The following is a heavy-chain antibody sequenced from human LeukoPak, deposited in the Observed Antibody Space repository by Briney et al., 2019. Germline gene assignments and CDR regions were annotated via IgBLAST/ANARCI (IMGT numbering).Heavy chain of an antibody. CDR1: GFTFSSYS. CDR2: ISSSSSYI. D-gene: IGHD1-26*01. J-gene: IGHJ6*03. Sequence: GGSLRLSCAASGFTFSSYSMNWVRQAPGKGLEWVSSISSSSSYIYYADSVKGRFTISRDNAKNSLHLQMNSLRAEDTAVYYCARLGSLSLWYYVDVWGKGTTVTVSS. CDR3: ARLGSLSLWYYVDV. V-gene: IGHV3-21*01.